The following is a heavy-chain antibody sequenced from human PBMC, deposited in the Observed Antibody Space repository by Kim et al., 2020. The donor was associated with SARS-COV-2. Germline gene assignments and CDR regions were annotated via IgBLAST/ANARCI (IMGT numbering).Heavy chain of an antibody. J-gene: IGHJ6*02. CDR3: ARDGQRLAPFALDV. D-gene: IGHD5-12*01. Sequence: GGSLRLSCEASGFTFGNHGMHWVRQAPGKGLERVAFIWFDGSETEYSDSVRGRFSISRDNAKNTVFLQMNSLRSDDSAVYYCARDGQRLAPFALDVWGQGTAVTVSS. CDR1: GFTFGNHG. V-gene: IGHV3-33*01. CDR2: IWFDGSET.